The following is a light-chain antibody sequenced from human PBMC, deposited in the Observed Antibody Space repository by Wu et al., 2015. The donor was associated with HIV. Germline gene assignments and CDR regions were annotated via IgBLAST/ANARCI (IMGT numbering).Light chain of an antibody. Sequence: EIVLTQSPGTLSLSPGERATLSCRASQSISSTHLAWYQQKPGQAPRLLIYGASDRATGIPERFRGSGSGTDFTLTISRLEPEDFAVYYCQQYVSSPYSFGPGTKLEIK. CDR3: QQYVSSPYS. J-gene: IGKJ2*03. CDR1: QSISSTH. V-gene: IGKV3-20*01. CDR2: GAS.